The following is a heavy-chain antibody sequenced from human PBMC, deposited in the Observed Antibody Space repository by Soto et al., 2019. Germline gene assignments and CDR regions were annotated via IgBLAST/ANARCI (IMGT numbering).Heavy chain of an antibody. D-gene: IGHD3-3*01. CDR3: ARGSHQHYDFWSGYSVYFDY. Sequence: GASVKVSCKASGYTFTSYGISWVRQAPGQGLEWMGWISAYNGNTNYAQKLQGRVTMTTDTSTSTAYMELRSLRSDDTAVYYCARGSHQHYDFWSGYSVYFDYWGQGTLVTVSS. J-gene: IGHJ4*02. V-gene: IGHV1-18*01. CDR1: GYTFTSYG. CDR2: ISAYNGNT.